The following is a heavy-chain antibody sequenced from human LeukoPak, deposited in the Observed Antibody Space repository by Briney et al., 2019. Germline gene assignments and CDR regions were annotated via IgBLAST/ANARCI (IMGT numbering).Heavy chain of an antibody. Sequence: ASGKVSCKASGYTFTGYSMHWVRQAPGQGLEWMGWINPNSGGTNYAQKFQGRVTMTRDTSISTAYIELSSLRSDDTAVYYCARAPLTGSTIFDPWGQGTLVTVSA. CDR2: INPNSGGT. CDR3: ARAPLTGSTIFDP. V-gene: IGHV1-2*02. D-gene: IGHD3-3*01. J-gene: IGHJ5*02. CDR1: GYTFTGYS.